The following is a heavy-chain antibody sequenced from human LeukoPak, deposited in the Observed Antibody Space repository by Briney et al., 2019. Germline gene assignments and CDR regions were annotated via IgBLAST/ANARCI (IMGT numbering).Heavy chain of an antibody. J-gene: IGHJ4*02. Sequence: ASVKVSCKASGYTFTGYYMHWVRQAPGQGLEWMGWINPNSGGTNYGQKFKGRVTMTRDTSIRKAYMELSRLRSDDTAVYYCASARTGAIDYWGQGTLVTVSS. D-gene: IGHD1-26*01. V-gene: IGHV1-2*02. CDR1: GYTFTGYY. CDR3: ASARTGAIDY. CDR2: INPNSGGT.